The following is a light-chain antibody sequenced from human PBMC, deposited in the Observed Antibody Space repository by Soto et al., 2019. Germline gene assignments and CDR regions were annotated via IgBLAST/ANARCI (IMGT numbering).Light chain of an antibody. V-gene: IGKV2-30*01. Sequence: DVVMTQSPLPXPVTLGQPASISCRSSRSLVYSDGNTSLNWFQQRPGQSPRRLIFEVSNRDSGVPDRFCGSASGTDFTLKISRVEAEDVGVYYCMQSTHWPHTFCQGTKADIK. J-gene: IGKJ1*01. CDR2: EVS. CDR1: RSLVYSDGNTS. CDR3: MQSTHWPHT.